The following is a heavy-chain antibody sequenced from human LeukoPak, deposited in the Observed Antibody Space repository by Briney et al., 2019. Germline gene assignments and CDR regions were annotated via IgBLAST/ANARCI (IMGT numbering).Heavy chain of an antibody. J-gene: IGHJ4*02. Sequence: QSGGSLRLSCTASGFTFSTYDMSWVRQAPGKGLEWVSTVRVNGRSTYYADSVKGQFTISRDNSKNTLYLQMNSLRAEDTAVYYCAKGRSYGDYPLGFDYWGQGTLVTVSS. V-gene: IGHV3-23*01. CDR3: AKGRSYGDYPLGFDY. D-gene: IGHD4-17*01. CDR2: VRVNGRST. CDR1: GFTFSTYD.